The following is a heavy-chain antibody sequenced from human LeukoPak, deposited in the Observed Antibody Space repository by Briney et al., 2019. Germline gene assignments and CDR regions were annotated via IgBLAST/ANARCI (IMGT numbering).Heavy chain of an antibody. CDR3: AKESKSTSSWYYFDS. J-gene: IGHJ4*02. D-gene: IGHD6-13*01. CDR1: GFTFSSYS. V-gene: IGHV3-23*01. CDR2: FSVTAHTA. Sequence: PGGSLRLSCAASGFTFSSYSMNWVRQAPGKGLEWVSSFSVTAHTAHYADSVKGRFTVSRDTSKSTRYLQMKSLRVEDTAVYYCAKESKSTSSWYYFDSWGQGTLVTVSS.